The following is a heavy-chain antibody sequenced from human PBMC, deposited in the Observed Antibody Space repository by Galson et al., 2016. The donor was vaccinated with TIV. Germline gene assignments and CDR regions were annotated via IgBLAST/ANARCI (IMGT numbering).Heavy chain of an antibody. J-gene: IGHJ4*02. D-gene: IGHD2-21*01. Sequence: SLRLSCAASGFTFSTYALTWVRQTPGKGLEWVAYIRKDGSKTYFGDSVRGRLTISRDSSTNTLHLQLNSLRVEDTAIYYCARDRGDYYYFESWGRGTLVTVSS. V-gene: IGHV3-30*02. CDR2: IRKDGSKT. CDR1: GFTFSTYA. CDR3: ARDRGDYYYFES.